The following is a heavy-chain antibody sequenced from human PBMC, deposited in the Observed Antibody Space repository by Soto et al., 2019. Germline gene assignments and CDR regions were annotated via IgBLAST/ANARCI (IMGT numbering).Heavy chain of an antibody. CDR1: GGSISSYY. Sequence: PSETLSLTCTVSGGSISSYYWSWIRQPPGKGLEWIGYIYYSGSTNYNPSLKSRVTISVDTSKNQFSLKLSSVTAADTAVYYCASVTTSSNYDSWGQGTTVPVSP. CDR3: ASVTTSSNYDS. D-gene: IGHD6-6*01. V-gene: IGHV4-59*01. CDR2: IYYSGST. J-gene: IGHJ4*02.